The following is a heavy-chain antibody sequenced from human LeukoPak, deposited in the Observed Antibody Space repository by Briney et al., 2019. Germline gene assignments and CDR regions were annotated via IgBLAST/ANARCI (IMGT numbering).Heavy chain of an antibody. J-gene: IGHJ4*02. D-gene: IGHD3-10*02. CDR1: GFTFSSYS. V-gene: IGHV3-30*03. CDR2: ISYDGSNK. Sequence: PGESLRLSCAASGFTFSSYSMNWVRQAPGKGLEWVAVISYDGSNKYYADSVKGRFTISRDNSKNTLYLQMNSLRAEDTAVYYCARSYYYVVPFDYWGQGTLVTVSS. CDR3: ARSYYYVVPFDY.